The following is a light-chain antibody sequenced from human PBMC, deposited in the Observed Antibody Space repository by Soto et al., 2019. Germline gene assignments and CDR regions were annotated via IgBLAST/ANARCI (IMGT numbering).Light chain of an antibody. V-gene: IGLV2-8*01. CDR1: SSDVGGYNF. Sequence: QSVTTQPPSASGSPGQSFTISSTGTSSDVGGYNFVSWFQQHPGKVPKLIMYEVSKRPTGVPDRFSGSKSGNTASLTVSGLQADDEADYYCSSYAATVYVFGSGTKVTVL. CDR3: SSYAATVYV. CDR2: EVS. J-gene: IGLJ1*01.